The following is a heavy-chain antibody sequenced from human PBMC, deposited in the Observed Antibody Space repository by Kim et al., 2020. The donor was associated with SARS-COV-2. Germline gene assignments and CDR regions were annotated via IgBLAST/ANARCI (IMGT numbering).Heavy chain of an antibody. V-gene: IGHV3-30-3*01. J-gene: IGHJ6*03. Sequence: GGSLRLSCAASGFTFSSYAMHWVRQAPGKGLEWVAVISYDGSNKYYADSVKGRFTISRDNSKNTLYLQMNSLRAEDTAVYYCARGGAPKYYDFPMDVWG. CDR1: GFTFSSYA. CDR2: ISYDGSNK. D-gene: IGHD3-3*01. CDR3: ARGGAPKYYDFPMDV.